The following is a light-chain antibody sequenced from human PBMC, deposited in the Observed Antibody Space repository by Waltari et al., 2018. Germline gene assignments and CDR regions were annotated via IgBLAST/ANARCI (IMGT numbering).Light chain of an antibody. J-gene: IGLJ3*02. CDR1: SSNIGIEP. V-gene: IGLV1-44*01. Sequence: QSVLTQPPSASGTPGQRVTISCSGSSSNIGIEPVRWYQHPHGTAPKLLIHSSDQRPSGVPARFSGSKSGTTASLAISGLQSEDEAAYYCAAWDDSLDGWVFGGGTKLTVL. CDR3: AAWDDSLDGWV. CDR2: SSD.